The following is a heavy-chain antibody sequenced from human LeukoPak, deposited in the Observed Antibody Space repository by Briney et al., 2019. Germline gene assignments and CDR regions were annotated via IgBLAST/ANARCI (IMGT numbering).Heavy chain of an antibody. D-gene: IGHD5-18*01. CDR1: GFTFSSYS. CDR3: ARDLRSYGFREDDAFDI. CDR2: ISSSSSYI. Sequence: GGSLRLSCAASGFTFSSYSMNWVRQAPGKGLEWVSSISSSSSYIYYADSVNGRFTISRDNAKNSLYLQMNSLRAEDTAVYYCARDLRSYGFREDDAFDIWGQGTMVTVSS. J-gene: IGHJ3*02. V-gene: IGHV3-21*01.